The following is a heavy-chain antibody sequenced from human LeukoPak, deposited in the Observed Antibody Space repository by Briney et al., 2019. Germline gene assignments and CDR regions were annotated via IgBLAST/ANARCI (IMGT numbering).Heavy chain of an antibody. CDR3: AKGGMVRVLFDI. CDR1: GFTFISYA. CDR2: ISGSGGST. D-gene: IGHD3-10*01. J-gene: IGHJ3*02. V-gene: IGHV3-23*01. Sequence: GGSLRLSCAASGFTFISYAMSWVRQAPGKGLEWVSAISGSGGSTYYADSVKGRFTISRDNSKNTLYLQMNSLRAEDTAVYYCAKGGMVRVLFDIWGQGTMVTVSS.